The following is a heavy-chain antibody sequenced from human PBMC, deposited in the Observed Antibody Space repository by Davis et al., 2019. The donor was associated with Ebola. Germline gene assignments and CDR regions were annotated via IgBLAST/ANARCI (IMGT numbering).Heavy chain of an antibody. V-gene: IGHV3-30*02. CDR2: IRYDGSNK. Sequence: PGGSLRLSCAASGFTFSSYGMHWVRQAPGKGLEWVAFIRYDGSNKYYADSVKGRFTISRDNSKNTLYLQMNSLRAEDTAVYYCAKVTGRSWDDWYFDLWGRGTLVTVSS. J-gene: IGHJ2*01. CDR1: GFTFSSYG. CDR3: AKVTGRSWDDWYFDL. D-gene: IGHD6-13*01.